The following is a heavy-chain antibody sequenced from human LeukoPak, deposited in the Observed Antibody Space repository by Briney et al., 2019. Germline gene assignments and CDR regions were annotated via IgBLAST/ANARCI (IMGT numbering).Heavy chain of an antibody. D-gene: IGHD1-26*01. V-gene: IGHV4-34*01. CDR2: INHSGST. Sequence: PSGTLSLTCAVYGGSFSGYYWSWIRQPPGKGLEWIGEINHSGSTNYNPALKSRVTISVDTSKNQFSLKLSSVTAAATAVYYCARVMGAKAVDYWGQGTLVTVPS. CDR1: GGSFSGYY. CDR3: ARVMGAKAVDY. J-gene: IGHJ4*02.